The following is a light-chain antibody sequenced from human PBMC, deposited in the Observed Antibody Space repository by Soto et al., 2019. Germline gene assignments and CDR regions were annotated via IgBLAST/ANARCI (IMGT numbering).Light chain of an antibody. Sequence: EIVLTQSPGTLSLSPGETATLSCSASEGVASNYLAWYQQKPGQAPRLLMYGASSRATGIPDRFSGSGSGTDFTLSITRLQPEDCAVYYCQQYGSSPWTSGQGTKVDI. V-gene: IGKV3-20*01. J-gene: IGKJ1*01. CDR2: GAS. CDR1: EGVASNY. CDR3: QQYGSSPWT.